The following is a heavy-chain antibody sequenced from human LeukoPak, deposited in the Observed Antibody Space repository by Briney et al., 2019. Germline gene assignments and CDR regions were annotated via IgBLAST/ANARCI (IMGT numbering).Heavy chain of an antibody. CDR1: GFTFSSYW. J-gene: IGHJ4*02. D-gene: IGHD2-15*01. CDR2: IKQDGSEK. CDR3: ARAPYCIGGSCRFDY. V-gene: IGHV3-7*03. Sequence: GGSLRLSCAASGFTFSSYWMSWVRQAPGKGLEWVANIKQDGSEKYYVDSVKGRSTISRDNAKNSLYLQMNSLRAEDTAVYYCARAPYCIGGSCRFDYWGQGTLVTVSS.